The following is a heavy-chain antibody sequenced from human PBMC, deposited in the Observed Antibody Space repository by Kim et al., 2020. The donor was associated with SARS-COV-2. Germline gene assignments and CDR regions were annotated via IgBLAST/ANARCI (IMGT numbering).Heavy chain of an antibody. CDR3: ARDSGGSYWYFDL. V-gene: IGHV3-74*01. CDR2: INSDGSST. J-gene: IGHJ2*01. CDR1: GFAFSSYW. Sequence: GGSLRLSCAASGFAFSSYWMHWVRQAPGKGLVWVSRINSDGSSTSYADSVKGRFTISRDNAKNTLYLQMNSLRAEDTAVYYCARDSGGSYWYFDLWGRGTLVTVSS. D-gene: IGHD1-26*01.